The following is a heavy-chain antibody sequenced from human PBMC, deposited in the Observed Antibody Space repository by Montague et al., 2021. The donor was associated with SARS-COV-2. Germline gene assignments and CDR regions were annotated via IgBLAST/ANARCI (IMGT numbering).Heavy chain of an antibody. CDR3: ARESMGATKDAFDI. Sequence: YLRLSCAASGFPVSSNYMSWVRQAPVKGLEWVSVIYSGGSTYYADSVKGRFTISRDNSKNTLYLQMNSLRAEDTAVYYCARESMGATKDAFDIWGQGTMVTVSS. CDR2: IYSGGST. J-gene: IGHJ3*02. CDR1: GFPVSSNY. V-gene: IGHV3-66*01. D-gene: IGHD1-26*01.